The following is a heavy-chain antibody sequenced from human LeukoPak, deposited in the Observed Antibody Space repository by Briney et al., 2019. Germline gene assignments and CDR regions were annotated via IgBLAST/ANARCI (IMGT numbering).Heavy chain of an antibody. V-gene: IGHV1-46*01. D-gene: IGHD3-16*01. Sequence: ASVKVSCKASGYTFTSYYMHWVRQAPGQGLEWMGIINPSGGSTNYAQKFQGRVTISVDTSKNQFSLKLSSVTAADTAVYYCARHEMVITFGGSPPWFDYWGQGTLVTVSS. CDR1: GYTFTSYY. CDR2: INPSGGST. J-gene: IGHJ4*02. CDR3: ARHEMVITFGGSPPWFDY.